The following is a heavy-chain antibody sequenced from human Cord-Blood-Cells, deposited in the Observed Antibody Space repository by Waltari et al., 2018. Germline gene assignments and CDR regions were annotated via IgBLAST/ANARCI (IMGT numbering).Heavy chain of an antibody. CDR3: ARDPNMGAQEPFDI. D-gene: IGHD1-26*01. CDR2: IWYEGSNK. J-gene: IGHJ3*02. Sequence: QVQLVESGGGVVQPGRSLRLSCAASGFTFSSYGMHWVRQAPGKGREVGVVIWYEGSNKYYADSVEGRFTISRDNSKNTLYLRMNSLRAEDTAVYYCARDPNMGAQEPFDIWGQGTMVTVSS. V-gene: IGHV3-33*01. CDR1: GFTFSSYG.